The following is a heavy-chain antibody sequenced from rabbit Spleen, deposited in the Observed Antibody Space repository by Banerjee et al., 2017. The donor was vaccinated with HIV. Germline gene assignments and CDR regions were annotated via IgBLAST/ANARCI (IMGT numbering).Heavy chain of an antibody. CDR2: IGTGSGTT. CDR1: GFSFSSGYY. Sequence: QEQLEESGGGLVKPGASLTLTCKASGFSFSSGYYMSWVRQAPGKGLEWIGCIGTGSGTTWFANWAKGRFTISKTSSATVTLQMTSLTAADTATYFCARDLTDVIGWNFGWWGPGTLVTVS. J-gene: IGHJ4*01. D-gene: IGHD1-1*01. V-gene: IGHV1S45*01. CDR3: ARDLTDVIGWNFGW.